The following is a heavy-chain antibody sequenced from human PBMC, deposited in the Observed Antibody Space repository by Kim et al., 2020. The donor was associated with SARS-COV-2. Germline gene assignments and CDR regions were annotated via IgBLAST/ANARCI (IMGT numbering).Heavy chain of an antibody. Sequence: GESLKISCKGSGYTFTTYWIGWVRQMPGKGLEWMGIIYPGNSDTRYSPSFQGRVTISADKSISTAYLQWSSLEASDTAVYYCARHHTWNDVQGPFNIWGQGTMVTVSS. CDR2: IYPGNSDT. J-gene: IGHJ3*02. D-gene: IGHD1-1*01. CDR1: GYTFTTYW. CDR3: ARHHTWNDVQGPFNI. V-gene: IGHV5-51*01.